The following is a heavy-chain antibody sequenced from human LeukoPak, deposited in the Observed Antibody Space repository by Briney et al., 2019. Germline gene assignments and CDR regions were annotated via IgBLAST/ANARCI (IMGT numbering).Heavy chain of an antibody. CDR3: VKPRIIGLGWAQFDY. Sequence: GGSLRLSCATSGFTFSRSGMTWVRQPPGKGLEWVASFDGNADGTHYADSVKGRCTISRDNSKNTVYLQMNSLRAEDTAIYYCVKPRIIGLGWAQFDYWGQGSLVTVSS. J-gene: IGHJ4*02. CDR2: FDGNADGT. CDR1: GFTFSRSG. D-gene: IGHD2-15*01. V-gene: IGHV3-23*01.